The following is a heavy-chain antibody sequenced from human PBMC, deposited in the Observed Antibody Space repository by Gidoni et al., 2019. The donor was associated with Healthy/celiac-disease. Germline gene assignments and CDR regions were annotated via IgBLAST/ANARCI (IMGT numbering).Heavy chain of an antibody. V-gene: IGHV3-30*18. Sequence: QVQLVESGGGVVQHGRSLRLSCAASGFTFSSYGMHWVRQAPGKGLEWVAVISYEGSNKYYADSVKGRFTISRDNSKNTLYLQMNSLRAEDTAVYYCAKDPGSSGWYSYFDYWGQGTLVTVSS. CDR2: ISYEGSNK. D-gene: IGHD6-19*01. J-gene: IGHJ4*02. CDR1: GFTFSSYG. CDR3: AKDPGSSGWYSYFDY.